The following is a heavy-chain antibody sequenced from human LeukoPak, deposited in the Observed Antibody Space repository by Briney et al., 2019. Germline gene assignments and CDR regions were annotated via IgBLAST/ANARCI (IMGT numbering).Heavy chain of an antibody. CDR2: FDPEDGET. CDR1: GYTLTELS. V-gene: IGHV1-24*01. D-gene: IGHD1-7*01. J-gene: IGHJ3*02. CDR3: ATALPFNWNYGAFDI. Sequence: ASVKVSCKVSGYTLTELSMHWVRQAPGKGLEWMGGFDPEDGETIYAQKFQGRVTVTEDTSTDTAYMELSSLRSEDTAVYYCATALPFNWNYGAFDIWGQGTMVTVSS.